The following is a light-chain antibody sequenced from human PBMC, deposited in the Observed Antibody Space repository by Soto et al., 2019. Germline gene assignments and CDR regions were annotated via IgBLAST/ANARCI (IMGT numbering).Light chain of an antibody. CDR3: SSYTTSNTYV. Sequence: QSALTQPASVSGSPGQSINLSCTGTSSDVGYYHFVSWYQHHPGKAPKLLTYDVSNRPSGVSNRFSGSKSGNTASLTISGLQAEDEADYYCSSYTTSNTYVFGTGTKLTVL. V-gene: IGLV2-14*01. J-gene: IGLJ1*01. CDR2: DVS. CDR1: SSDVGYYHF.